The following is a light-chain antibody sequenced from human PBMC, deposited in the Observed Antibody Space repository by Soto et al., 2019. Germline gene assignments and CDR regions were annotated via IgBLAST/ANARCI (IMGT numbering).Light chain of an antibody. CDR1: QSSCSS. CDR3: QQRSAGRRT. CDR2: DAT. V-gene: IGKV3-11*01. Sequence: EIVLTQSPATLSLSPGERATLSCRASQSSCSSFACYQQKPGQAPRLLIDDATIRATGFPARFSGSVSGTDFTLTIGSLEPEDFAVYYGQQRSAGRRTFGQGTKVDIK. J-gene: IGKJ1*01.